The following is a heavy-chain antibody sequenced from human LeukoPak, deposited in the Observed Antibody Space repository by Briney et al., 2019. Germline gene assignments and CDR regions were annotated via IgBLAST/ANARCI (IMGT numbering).Heavy chain of an antibody. Sequence: SETLSLTCAVYGGSFSGYYWSWIRQPPGQGLEWIGEINHSGSTNYNPSLKSRVTISVDTSKNQFSLKLSSVTAADTAVYYCARWAIAARPWGYYFDYWGQGTLVTVSS. CDR2: INHSGST. CDR1: GGSFSGYY. D-gene: IGHD6-6*01. V-gene: IGHV4-34*01. CDR3: ARWAIAARPWGYYFDY. J-gene: IGHJ4*02.